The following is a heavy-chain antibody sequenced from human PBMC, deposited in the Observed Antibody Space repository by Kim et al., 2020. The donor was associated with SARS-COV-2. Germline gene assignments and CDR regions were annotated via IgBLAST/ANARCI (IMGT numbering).Heavy chain of an antibody. D-gene: IGHD6-13*01. CDR2: ISGSGGST. CDR1: GFTFSSYA. J-gene: IGHJ3*02. Sequence: GGSLGLSCAASGFTFSSYAMSWVRQAPGKGLEWVSAISGSGGSTYYADSVKGRFTISRDNSKNTLYLQMNSLRAEDTAVYYCAKALASSSWYLAAFDIWGQGTMVTVSS. V-gene: IGHV3-23*01. CDR3: AKALASSSWYLAAFDI.